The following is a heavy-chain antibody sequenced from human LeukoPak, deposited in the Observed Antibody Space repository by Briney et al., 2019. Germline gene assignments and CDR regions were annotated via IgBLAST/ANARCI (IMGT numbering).Heavy chain of an antibody. D-gene: IGHD6-13*01. CDR1: GGSFSGYY. V-gene: IGHV4-34*01. Sequence: SETLSLTCAVYGGSFSGYYWSWIRQPPGKGLEWIGEINHSGSTSYNPSLKSRVTISVDTSKNQFSLKLSSVTAADTAVYYCARGGASRIAAAGTFDYWGQGTLVTVSS. CDR2: INHSGST. CDR3: ARGGASRIAAAGTFDY. J-gene: IGHJ4*02.